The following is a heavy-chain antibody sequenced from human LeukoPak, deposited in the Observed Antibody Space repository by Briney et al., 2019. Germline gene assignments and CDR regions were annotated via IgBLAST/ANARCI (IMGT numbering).Heavy chain of an antibody. J-gene: IGHJ4*02. CDR3: ARGQYDILTGYYTFFDY. D-gene: IGHD3-9*01. CDR1: GGSISSYC. CDR2: IYYSGST. V-gene: IGHV4-59*01. Sequence: PSETLSLTCTVSGGSISSYCWSWIRQPPGKGLEWIGYIYYSGSTNYNPSLKSRVTISVDTSKNQFSLKLSPVTAADTAVYYCARGQYDILTGYYTFFDYWGQGTLVTVSS.